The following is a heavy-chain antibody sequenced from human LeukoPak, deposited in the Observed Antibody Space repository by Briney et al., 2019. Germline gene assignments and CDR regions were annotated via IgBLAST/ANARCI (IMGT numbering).Heavy chain of an antibody. D-gene: IGHD2-2*01. Sequence: GGSLRLSCAASGFTFSSYALHWVRQAPGKGLEWVALISYDGSNKYYADSVKGRFTISRDNSKNTLYLQMNSLTAEDTAVYYCAEGYCSSTSCYPFDYWGQGTLVTVSS. J-gene: IGHJ4*02. V-gene: IGHV3-30-3*01. CDR1: GFTFSSYA. CDR2: ISYDGSNK. CDR3: AEGYCSSTSCYPFDY.